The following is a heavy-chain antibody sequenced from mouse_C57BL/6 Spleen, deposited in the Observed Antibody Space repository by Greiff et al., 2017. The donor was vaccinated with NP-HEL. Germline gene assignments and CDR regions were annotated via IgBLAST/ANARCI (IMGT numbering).Heavy chain of an antibody. V-gene: IGHV1-26*01. CDR3: GNWGFDY. D-gene: IGHD4-1*01. CDR2: INPNNGGT. CDR1: GYTFTDYY. Sequence: VQLQQSGPELVKPGASVKISCKASGYTFTDYYMNWVKQSHGKSLEWIGDINPNNGGTSYNQKFKGKATLTVDKSSSTAYMELRSLTSEDSAVYYCGNWGFDYWGQGTTLTVSS. J-gene: IGHJ2*01.